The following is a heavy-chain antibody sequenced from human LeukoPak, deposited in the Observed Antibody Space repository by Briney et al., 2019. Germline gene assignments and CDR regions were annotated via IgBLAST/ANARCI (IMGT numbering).Heavy chain of an antibody. V-gene: IGHV3-9*01. CDR2: INWKSDKI. D-gene: IGHD2-2*01. CDR1: GYSFDEYA. CDR3: AKDRYCTSSSCPIDY. Sequence: SLRLSCVGPGYSFDEYAMHWVRQAPGKGLEWVSGINWKSDKIGYADSVKGRFTISRDNSRNSLYLQMNSLRVEDTALYYCAKDRYCTSSSCPIDYWGQGTMVTVSS. J-gene: IGHJ4*02.